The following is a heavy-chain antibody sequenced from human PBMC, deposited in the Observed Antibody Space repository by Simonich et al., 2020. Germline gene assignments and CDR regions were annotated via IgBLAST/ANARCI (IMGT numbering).Heavy chain of an antibody. J-gene: IGHJ3*02. CDR1: GFTFSSYW. CDR2: INSDGSNT. D-gene: IGHD4-4*01. Sequence: EVQLVESGGGLVQPGGSLRLSCAASGFTFSSYWMHWVRQAPGKGVVCISRINSDGSNTSYADSVKVRFTISRDNAKNTLYLQMNSLRAEDTAVYYCARDYSNYDAFDIWGQGTMVTVSS. CDR3: ARDYSNYDAFDI. V-gene: IGHV3-74*01.